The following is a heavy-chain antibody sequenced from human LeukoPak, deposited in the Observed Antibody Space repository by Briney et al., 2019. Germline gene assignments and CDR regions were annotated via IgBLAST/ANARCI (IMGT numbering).Heavy chain of an antibody. CDR1: GFSYGDYV. CDR2: IRSKAYGGTT. V-gene: IGHV3-49*03. CDR3: SRTEVSNYAFDI. D-gene: IGHD3-3*02. Sequence: PGGSLRLSCAASGFSYGDYVMSWFRQAPGKGLEWVGFIRSKAYGGTTEYAASVKGRFTVSRDDSKSIAYLQMNSLKIEDTAVYYCSRTEVSNYAFDIWGQGTMVTVSS. J-gene: IGHJ3*02.